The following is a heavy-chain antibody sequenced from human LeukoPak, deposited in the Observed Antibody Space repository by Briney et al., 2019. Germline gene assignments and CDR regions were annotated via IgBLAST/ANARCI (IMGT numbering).Heavy chain of an antibody. D-gene: IGHD6-19*01. CDR3: ARKVGGSGWYYFDH. Sequence: GGSLRLSCAASGFTFSSYDMHWVRQATGKGLEWVSAIGTAGDTYYPGSVKGRFTISRENAKNSLYLQMNSLRAGDTAVYYCARKVGGSGWYYFDHWGQGTLVTVSS. V-gene: IGHV3-13*01. CDR2: IGTAGDT. CDR1: GFTFSSYD. J-gene: IGHJ4*02.